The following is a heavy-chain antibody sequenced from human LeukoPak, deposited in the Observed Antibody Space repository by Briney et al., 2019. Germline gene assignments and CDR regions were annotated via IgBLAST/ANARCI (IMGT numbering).Heavy chain of an antibody. CDR2: IKSKTDGGTT. V-gene: IGHV3-15*01. CDR3: TTPLRYCSGGSCFHFDY. Sequence: GGSLRLSCAASGFTFSNAWMSWVRQAPGKGLEWVGRIKSKTDGGTTDYAAPVKGRFTISRDDSKNTLYLQMNSLKTEDTAVYYCTTPLRYCSGGSCFHFDYWGQGTLVTVSS. J-gene: IGHJ4*02. CDR1: GFTFSNAW. D-gene: IGHD2-15*01.